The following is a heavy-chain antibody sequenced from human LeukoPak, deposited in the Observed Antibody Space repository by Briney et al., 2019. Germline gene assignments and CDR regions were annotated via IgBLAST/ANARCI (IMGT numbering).Heavy chain of an antibody. J-gene: IGHJ6*04. D-gene: IGHD3-10*02. Sequence: GGSLRLSCAASGFTFSSYAMSWVRQAPGKGLVWVSRINSDGINTSYADSVKGRFTISRDNAKNTLNLQMNSLRAEDTAVYYCAELGITMIGGVWGKGTTVTISS. CDR2: INSDGINT. CDR1: GFTFSSYA. V-gene: IGHV3-74*01. CDR3: AELGITMIGGV.